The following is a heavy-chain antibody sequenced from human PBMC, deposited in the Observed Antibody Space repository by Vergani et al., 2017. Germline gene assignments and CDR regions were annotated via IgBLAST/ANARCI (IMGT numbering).Heavy chain of an antibody. Sequence: QVQLQESGPGLVKPSETLSLTCTVSGGSISSYYWSWIRQPPGKGLGWIGYIYYSGSTNYNPSLKSRVTISVDTSKNQFSLKLSSVTAADTAVYYCARGGDFLSGNEFDYRGQGILVT. CDR3: ARGGDFLSGNEFDY. CDR2: IYYSGST. V-gene: IGHV4-59*01. J-gene: IGHJ4*02. D-gene: IGHD3-3*01. CDR1: GGSISSYY.